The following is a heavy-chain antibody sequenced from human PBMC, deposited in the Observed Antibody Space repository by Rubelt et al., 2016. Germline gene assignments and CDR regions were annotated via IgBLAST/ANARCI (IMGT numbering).Heavy chain of an antibody. V-gene: IGHV3-15*01. CDR3: TTDLLDYDYGWGSP. D-gene: IGHD3-16*01. J-gene: IGHJ5*02. CDR2: IKSKTDGGTT. Sequence: VQLVESGGGVVQPGGSLRISCAASGFTFSGYGIHWVRQAPGTGLEGVGRIKSKTDGGTTDYAAHVKGRVNHSRKYSKNTLYLQMNSLKTEDTAVYYCTTDLLDYDYGWGSPWGQGTLVTVSS. CDR1: GFTFSGYG.